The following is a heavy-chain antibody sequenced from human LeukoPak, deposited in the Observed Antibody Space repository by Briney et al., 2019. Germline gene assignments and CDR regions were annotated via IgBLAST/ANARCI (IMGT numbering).Heavy chain of an antibody. CDR3: ARHVVQASDYDILTGYSNWFDP. CDR1: GGSISSYY. D-gene: IGHD3-9*01. J-gene: IGHJ5*02. V-gene: IGHV4-59*08. CDR2: IYYSGST. Sequence: PSETLSLTCTVSGGSISSYYWSWIRQPPGKGLEWIGYIYYSGSTNYNPSLKSRVTISVDTSKNQFSLKPSSVTAADTAVYYCARHVVQASDYDILTGYSNWFDPWGQGTLVTVSS.